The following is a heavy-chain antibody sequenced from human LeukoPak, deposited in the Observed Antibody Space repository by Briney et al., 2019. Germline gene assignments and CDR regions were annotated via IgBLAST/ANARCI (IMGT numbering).Heavy chain of an antibody. D-gene: IGHD3-10*01. Sequence: ASVKVSCKASGYTFTSYAMHWVRQAPGQRLECMGWINAGNGNTKYSQKFQGRVTITRDASASTAYMELSSLRSEDTAVYYCARDGITMVRGVIRGISYNWFDPWGQGTLVTVSS. CDR2: INAGNGNT. V-gene: IGHV1-3*01. J-gene: IGHJ5*02. CDR3: ARDGITMVRGVIRGISYNWFDP. CDR1: GYTFTSYA.